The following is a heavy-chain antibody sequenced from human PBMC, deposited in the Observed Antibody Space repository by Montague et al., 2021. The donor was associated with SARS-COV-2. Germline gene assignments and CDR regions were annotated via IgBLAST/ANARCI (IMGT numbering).Heavy chain of an antibody. CDR3: ARSNDVYDHFDY. Sequence: PALVKPTHTLTLTCSLSGFSLRNRGVGVGWIRQPPGKALEWLAFIYWNDDKRYNRSLENRLTITKDSSENQVVLTVTNVDPVVSATYYCARSNDVYDHFDYWDQGTLVTVSS. J-gene: IGHJ4*02. CDR1: GFSLRNRGVG. CDR2: IYWNDDK. D-gene: IGHD5/OR15-5a*01. V-gene: IGHV2-5*01.